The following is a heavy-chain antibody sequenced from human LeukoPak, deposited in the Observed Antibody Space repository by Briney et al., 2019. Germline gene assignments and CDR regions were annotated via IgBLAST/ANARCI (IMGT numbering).Heavy chain of an antibody. CDR1: GFTFSSYA. D-gene: IGHD3-22*01. Sequence: GGSLRLSCAASGFTFSSYAMSWVRQAPGKGLEWVSAISGSGGSTYYADSVKGRFTISRDNSKNTLYLQMNSLISEDTAVYYCARVRKEVPPTYYYDSSGPTGYYYYYMDVWAKGPRSPSP. CDR3: ARVRKEVPPTYYYDSSGPTGYYYYYMDV. J-gene: IGHJ6*03. V-gene: IGHV3-23*01. CDR2: ISGSGGST.